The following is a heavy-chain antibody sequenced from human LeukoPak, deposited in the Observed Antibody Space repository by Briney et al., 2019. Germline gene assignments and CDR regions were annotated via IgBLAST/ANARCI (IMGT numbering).Heavy chain of an antibody. Sequence: GGSLRLSCAAPGFTSSSYRMNWVRQAPGKGLEWASSISSGSSNISYADSVKGRFTISRDNAKNSLYLQMNSLRAEDTALYYCARDQGPTMIVVGAAFDIWGQGTMVTVSS. D-gene: IGHD3-22*01. CDR3: ARDQGPTMIVVGAAFDI. CDR1: GFTSSSYR. V-gene: IGHV3-21*04. J-gene: IGHJ3*02. CDR2: ISSGSSNI.